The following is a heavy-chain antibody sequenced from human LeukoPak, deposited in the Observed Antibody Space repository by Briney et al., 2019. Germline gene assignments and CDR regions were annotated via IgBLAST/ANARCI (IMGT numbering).Heavy chain of an antibody. Sequence: PSETLSLTCTVSGGSISSYYWSWIRQSPGKGLEWIGYMMYSGSTNYNPSLKSRVTISVDTSKEQFSLKLNSVTAADTAVYYCARQVVSDKYYYALDVWGQGTTVTVSS. CDR2: MMYSGST. CDR3: ARQVVSDKYYYALDV. J-gene: IGHJ6*02. CDR1: GGSISSYY. D-gene: IGHD5/OR15-5a*01. V-gene: IGHV4-59*08.